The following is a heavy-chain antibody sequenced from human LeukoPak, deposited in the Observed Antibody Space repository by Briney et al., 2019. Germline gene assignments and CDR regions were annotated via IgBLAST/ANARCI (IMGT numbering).Heavy chain of an antibody. CDR2: INPNSGGT. CDR1: GYTFTGYY. Sequence: ASVKVSCKASGYTFTGYYMHWVRQAPGQGLEWMGWINPNSGGTNYAQKFQGRVTMTRDTSISTAYMELGRLRSDDTAVYYCARNSGYSSSWKKGNWFDPWGQGTLVTVSS. CDR3: ARNSGYSSSWKKGNWFDP. V-gene: IGHV1-2*02. D-gene: IGHD6-13*01. J-gene: IGHJ5*02.